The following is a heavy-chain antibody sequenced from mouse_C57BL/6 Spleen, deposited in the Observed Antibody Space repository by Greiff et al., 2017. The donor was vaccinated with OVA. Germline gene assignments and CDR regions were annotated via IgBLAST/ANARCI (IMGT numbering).Heavy chain of an antibody. CDR3: ARHSNCAMDY. CDR1: GFTFSDYY. V-gene: IGHV5-12*01. Sequence: EVQVVESGGGLVQPGGSLKLSCAASGFTFSDYYMYWVRQTPEKRLEWVAYISNGGGSTYYPDTVKGRFTISRDNAKNTLYLQMSRLKSEDTAMYYCARHSNCAMDYWGQGTSVTVSS. J-gene: IGHJ4*01. CDR2: ISNGGGST. D-gene: IGHD1-1*01.